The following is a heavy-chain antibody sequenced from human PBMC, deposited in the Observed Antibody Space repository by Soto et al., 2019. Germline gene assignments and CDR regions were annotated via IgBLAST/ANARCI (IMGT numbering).Heavy chain of an antibody. CDR3: AKDPGIAVAY. CDR1: GFTFSSYG. Sequence: QVQLVESGGGVVQPGRSLRLSCAASGFTFSSYGMHWVRQAPGRGLEWVAVISYDGSNKYYADSVKGRFTISRDNSKNTLYLQMNSLRAEDTAVYYCAKDPGIAVAYWGQGTLVTVSS. V-gene: IGHV3-30*18. J-gene: IGHJ4*02. CDR2: ISYDGSNK. D-gene: IGHD6-19*01.